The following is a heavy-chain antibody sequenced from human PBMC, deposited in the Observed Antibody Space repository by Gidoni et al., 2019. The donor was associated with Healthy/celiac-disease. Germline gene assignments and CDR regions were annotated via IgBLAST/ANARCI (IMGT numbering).Heavy chain of an antibody. Sequence: QLPLQESGSGLVKPSQTLSLTCAVSGGSISSGGYSWSWIRQPTGKGLEWIGYIYHSGSTYYNPSLKSRVTISVDRSKNQFSLKLSSVTAADTAVYYCARVDPEGGNSVDYWGQGTLVTVSS. CDR3: ARVDPEGGNSVDY. J-gene: IGHJ4*02. V-gene: IGHV4-30-2*01. CDR1: GGSISSGGYS. D-gene: IGHD2-21*02. CDR2: IYHSGST.